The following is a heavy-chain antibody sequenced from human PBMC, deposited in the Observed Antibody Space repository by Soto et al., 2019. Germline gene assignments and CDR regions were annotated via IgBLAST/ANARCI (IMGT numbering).Heavy chain of an antibody. CDR3: ARQPGIAAACNFDY. CDR1: GASISSSSYY. CDR2: IYYSGST. V-gene: IGHV4-39*01. J-gene: IGHJ4*02. D-gene: IGHD6-13*01. Sequence: PSETLSLTCTVSGASISSSSYYWGWIRQHPGKGLERIGSIYYSGSTYYNPSLKSRVTISVNTSKNQFSLKLSSVTAADTAVYYYARQPGIAAACNFDYWGQGTLVTVSS.